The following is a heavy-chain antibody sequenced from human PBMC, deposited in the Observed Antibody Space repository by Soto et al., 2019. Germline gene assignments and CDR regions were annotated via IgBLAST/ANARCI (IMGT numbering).Heavy chain of an antibody. J-gene: IGHJ5*02. CDR1: GGTFSSYA. V-gene: IGHV1-69*12. CDR2: IIPIFGTA. Sequence: QVQLVQSGAEVKKPGSSVKVSCKASGGTFSSYAITWVRQAPGQGLEWMGGIIPIFGTANYAQKFQARATITAAEATSTAYMELSSLRSEDTAVYYCARDRGPSSGYYPYWFDPWGQGTLVTVSS. CDR3: ARDRGPSSGYYPYWFDP. D-gene: IGHD3-22*01.